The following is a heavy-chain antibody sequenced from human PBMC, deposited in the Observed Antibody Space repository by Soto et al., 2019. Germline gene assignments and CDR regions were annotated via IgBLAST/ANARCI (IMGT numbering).Heavy chain of an antibody. J-gene: IGHJ5*02. CDR2: ISGSGDST. CDR3: ANKFFSGSGSYRGWFDP. D-gene: IGHD3-10*01. Sequence: GGSLRLSCAASGFTFSSYAMNWVRQAPGKGLEWVSIISGSGDSTYYADSVKGRFTISRDNTKNTLYLQMNSLRAEDTAVYYCANKFFSGSGSYRGWFDPWGQGALVTVSS. V-gene: IGHV3-23*01. CDR1: GFTFSSYA.